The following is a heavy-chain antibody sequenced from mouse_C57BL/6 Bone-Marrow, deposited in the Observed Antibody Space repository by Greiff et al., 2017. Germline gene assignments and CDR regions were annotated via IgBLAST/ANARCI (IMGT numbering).Heavy chain of an antibody. V-gene: IGHV1-52*01. D-gene: IGHD1-1*01. CDR3: ARRYYYGSRGFDY. Sequence: VQLQQPGAELVRPGSSVKLSCKASGYTFTSYWMHWVKQRPIQGLEWIGNIDPSDSETHYNQKFKDKATLTVDKSSSTAYMQLSSLTSEDSAVYYCARRYYYGSRGFDYWGQGTTLTVSA. J-gene: IGHJ2*01. CDR2: IDPSDSET. CDR1: GYTFTSYW.